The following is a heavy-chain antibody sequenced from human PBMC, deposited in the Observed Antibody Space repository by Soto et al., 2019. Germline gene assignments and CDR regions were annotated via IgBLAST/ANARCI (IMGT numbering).Heavy chain of an antibody. CDR3: ARVISSSSPVFDY. J-gene: IGHJ4*02. CDR1: GYTFTGYY. D-gene: IGHD6-6*01. Sequence: ASVKVSCKASGYTFTGYYMHWVRQAPGQGLEWMGWINPNSGGTNYAQKFQGWVTMTRDTSISTAYMELSRLRSDDTAVYYCARVISSSSPVFDYWGQGTLVTVYS. V-gene: IGHV1-2*04. CDR2: INPNSGGT.